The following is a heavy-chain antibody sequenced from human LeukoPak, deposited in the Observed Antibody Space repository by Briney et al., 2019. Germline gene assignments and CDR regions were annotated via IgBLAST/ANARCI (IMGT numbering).Heavy chain of an antibody. CDR3: AKDSSGSGSYDFGDY. V-gene: IGHV3-30*04. J-gene: IGHJ4*02. D-gene: IGHD3-10*01. CDR2: ISYDGSNK. CDR1: GFTFSSYA. Sequence: GGSLRLSCAASGFTFSSYAMHWVRQAPGKGLEWVAVISYDGSNKYYADSVKGRFTISRDNSKNTLYLQMNSLRAEDTAVYYCAKDSSGSGSYDFGDYWGQGILVTVSS.